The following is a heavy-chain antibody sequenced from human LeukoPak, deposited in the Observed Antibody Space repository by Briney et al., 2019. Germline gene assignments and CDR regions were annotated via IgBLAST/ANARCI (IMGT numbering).Heavy chain of an antibody. CDR2: ISSSSSYI. CDR1: GFTFSSYS. Sequence: GGSLRLSCAASGFTFSSYSMNWVRQAPGKGLVWVSSISSSSSYIYYADSVKGRFTISRDNAKNSLYLQMNSLRAEDTAVYYCARAVLGYHYFDYWGQGTLVTVSS. V-gene: IGHV3-21*01. J-gene: IGHJ4*02. D-gene: IGHD2-15*01. CDR3: ARAVLGYHYFDY.